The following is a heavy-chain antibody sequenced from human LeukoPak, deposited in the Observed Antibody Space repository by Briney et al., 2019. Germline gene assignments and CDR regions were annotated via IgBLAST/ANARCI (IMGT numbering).Heavy chain of an antibody. CDR2: IKSKTNDETT. V-gene: IGHV3-15*01. J-gene: IGHJ4*02. Sequence: GGSLRLSCAASGFTFNNAWMSWVRQAPGKGLEWVGRIKSKTNDETTDYAAPVKGRFTISRDDSKNTLYLQMDSLKTEDTAVYYCTAGTGYSDHDYWGQGTLVTVSS. D-gene: IGHD5-12*01. CDR3: TAGTGYSDHDY. CDR1: GFTFNNAW.